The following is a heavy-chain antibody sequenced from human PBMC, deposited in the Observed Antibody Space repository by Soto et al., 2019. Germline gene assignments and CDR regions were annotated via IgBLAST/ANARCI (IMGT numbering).Heavy chain of an antibody. CDR3: ARSPMTAMVTNWFDP. V-gene: IGHV4-61*01. CDR1: GGSVSSGSYY. Sequence: PSETLSLTCTVSGGSVSSGSYYWSWIRQPPGKGLEWIGYIYYSGSTYYNPSLKSRVTISVDTSKNQFSLKLSSVTATDTAVYYCARSPMTAMVTNWFDPWGQGTLVTVSS. J-gene: IGHJ5*02. D-gene: IGHD5-18*01. CDR2: IYYSGST.